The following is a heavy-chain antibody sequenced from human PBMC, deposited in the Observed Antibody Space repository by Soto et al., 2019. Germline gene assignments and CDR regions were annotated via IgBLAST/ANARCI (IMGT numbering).Heavy chain of an antibody. CDR3: ARGTWEPRPGYYYYYGMDV. CDR2: MNPNSGNT. D-gene: IGHD1-26*01. V-gene: IGHV1-8*01. Sequence: QVQLVQSGAEVKKPGASVKVSCKASGYTFTSYDINWVRQATGQGLEWMGWMNPNSGNTGYAQKFQGRVTMTRNTSISTAYMELSSLRSEDTAVYYCARGTWEPRPGYYYYYGMDVWGQGTTVTVSS. J-gene: IGHJ6*02. CDR1: GYTFTSYD.